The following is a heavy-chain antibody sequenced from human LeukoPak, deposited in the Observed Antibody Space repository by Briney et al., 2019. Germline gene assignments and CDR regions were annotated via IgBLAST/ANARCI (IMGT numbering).Heavy chain of an antibody. CDR3: ARGYGY. CDR2: INYSGNR. D-gene: IGHD3-10*01. Sequence: PSETLSLTCTVSGGSISGSHYYWAWIRQPPGKGLEWIGMINYSGNRYYNPSLWSRVTISVDTSTNQFSLNLNSVTAADTAVYYCARGYGYWGQGTLVAVSS. CDR1: GGSISGSHYY. J-gene: IGHJ4*02. V-gene: IGHV4-39*01.